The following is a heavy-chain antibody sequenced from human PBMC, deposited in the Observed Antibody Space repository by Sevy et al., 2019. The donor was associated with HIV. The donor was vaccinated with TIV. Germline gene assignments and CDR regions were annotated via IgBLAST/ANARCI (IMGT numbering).Heavy chain of an antibody. Sequence: GGSLRLSCAASGFTFSKFSMSWIRQTPGKGLEWVSTFSFGCGKINYADSVKGRFTISRDDSRNTFYLQMNSLRAEDTAIYYCAREGCTKPHDYWGQGTVVTVSS. V-gene: IGHV3-23*01. J-gene: IGHJ4*02. D-gene: IGHD2-8*01. CDR2: FSFGCGKI. CDR3: AREGCTKPHDY. CDR1: GFTFSKFS.